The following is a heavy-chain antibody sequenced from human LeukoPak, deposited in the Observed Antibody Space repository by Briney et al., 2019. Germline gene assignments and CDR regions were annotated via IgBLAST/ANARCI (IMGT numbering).Heavy chain of an antibody. CDR2: ISYDGSNK. V-gene: IGHV3-30-3*01. CDR3: ARQDSGYLFADY. J-gene: IGHJ4*02. Sequence: GRSLRLSCAASGFTFSSYAMHWVRQAPGKGLEWVAVISYDGSNKYYADSVKGRFIISRDNAKNSLYLQMNSLRAEDTAVYYCARQDSGYLFADYWGQGTLVTVSS. D-gene: IGHD5-12*01. CDR1: GFTFSSYA.